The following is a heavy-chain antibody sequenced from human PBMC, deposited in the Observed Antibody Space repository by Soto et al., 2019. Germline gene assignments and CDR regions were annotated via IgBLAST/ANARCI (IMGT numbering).Heavy chain of an antibody. J-gene: IGHJ6*02. CDR2: ISYSGST. Sequence: SETLSLTCTVSGDSISSYSISVYYWSWIRQPPGKGLEWLGYISYSGSTNYNPSLKSRVTISVDTSKNQFSLKLSSVTAADTAVYYCARLRYDILTGYGYYYYGMDVWGQGTTVTVSS. V-gene: IGHV4-59*08. D-gene: IGHD3-9*01. CDR1: GDSISSYSISVYY. CDR3: ARLRYDILTGYGYYYYGMDV.